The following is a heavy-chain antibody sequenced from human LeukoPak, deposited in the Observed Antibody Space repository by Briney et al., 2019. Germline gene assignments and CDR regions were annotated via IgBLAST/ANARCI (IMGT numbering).Heavy chain of an antibody. CDR1: GGSISSSSYY. CDR2: IYYSGST. V-gene: IGHV4-39*07. Sequence: SETLSLTCTVSGGSISSSSYYWGWIRQPPGKGLEWIGSIYYSGSTNYNPSLKSRVTISVDTSKNQFSLKLSSVTAADTAVYYCARFPRRSMVRGGGYWGQGTLVTVSS. J-gene: IGHJ4*02. D-gene: IGHD3-10*01. CDR3: ARFPRRSMVRGGGY.